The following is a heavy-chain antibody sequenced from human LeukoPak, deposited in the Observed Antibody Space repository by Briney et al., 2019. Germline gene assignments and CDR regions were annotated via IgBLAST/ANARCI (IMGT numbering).Heavy chain of an antibody. CDR2: IYSGGST. Sequence: PGGSLRLSCAASGFTVSSNYMSWVRQAPGKGLEWVSVIYSGGSTYYSDSVKGRFTISRDNSKNTLYLQMNSLRAEDTAVYYCAKDRVGATLDYWGQGTLVTVSS. D-gene: IGHD1-26*01. J-gene: IGHJ4*02. CDR3: AKDRVGATLDY. CDR1: GFTVSSNY. V-gene: IGHV3-53*05.